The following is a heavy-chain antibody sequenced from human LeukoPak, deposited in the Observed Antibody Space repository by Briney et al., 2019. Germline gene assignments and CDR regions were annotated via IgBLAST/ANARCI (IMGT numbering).Heavy chain of an antibody. CDR3: AKPSRLYFDY. CDR1: GFPLNSHA. Sequence: GFLRPSCAAPGFPLNSHALRWVPQAPRKGVEWVAAISGSGGSTYYADSVKGRFTISRDNSKNTLYLQMNSLRAEDTAVYYCAKPSRLYFDYWGQGTLVTVSS. J-gene: IGHJ4*02. V-gene: IGHV3-23*01. CDR2: ISGSGGST.